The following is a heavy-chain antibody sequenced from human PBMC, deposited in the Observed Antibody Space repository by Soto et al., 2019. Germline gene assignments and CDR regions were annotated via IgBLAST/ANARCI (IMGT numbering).Heavy chain of an antibody. CDR3: RNLPAR. CDR2: IYYSGST. D-gene: IGHD6-6*01. Sequence: ETLSLTCTVSGGSISSYFWSWIRQPPGKGLEWIGYIYYSGSTNYNPSLKSRVTISVDRSKNQFSLKLSSVTAADTGFYDHRNLPARRGQGTPDTGSS. V-gene: IGHV4-59*12. J-gene: IGHJ1*01. CDR1: GGSISSYF.